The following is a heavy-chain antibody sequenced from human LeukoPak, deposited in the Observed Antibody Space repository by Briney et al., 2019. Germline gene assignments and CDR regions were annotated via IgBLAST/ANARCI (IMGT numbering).Heavy chain of an antibody. J-gene: IGHJ4*02. D-gene: IGHD2-21*02. CDR3: AREWGTVVVTAGYYFDY. Sequence: SQTLSLTCTVSGGSISSGGYYWSWIRQHPGKGLEWIGYIYYSGSTYYNPSLKSRVTISVDTSKNQFSLKLSSVTAADTAVYYCAREWGTVVVTAGYYFDYWGQGTLVTVSS. V-gene: IGHV4-31*03. CDR1: GGSISSGGYY. CDR2: IYYSGST.